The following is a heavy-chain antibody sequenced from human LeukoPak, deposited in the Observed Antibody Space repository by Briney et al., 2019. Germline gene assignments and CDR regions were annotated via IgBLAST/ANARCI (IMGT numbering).Heavy chain of an antibody. D-gene: IGHD3-10*01. CDR2: MKQDGSQK. V-gene: IGHV3-7*01. CDR1: GFTFSSFW. CDR3: ARGDYFASGSYSDS. J-gene: IGHJ4*02. Sequence: GGSLRLSCAASGFTFSSFWMSWVRQAPGKGLEWVANMKQDGSQKYYVDSVKGRLTISRDNVQNSLYLQMNSLRAEDTAVYYCARGDYFASGSYSDSWGQGILVTVSS.